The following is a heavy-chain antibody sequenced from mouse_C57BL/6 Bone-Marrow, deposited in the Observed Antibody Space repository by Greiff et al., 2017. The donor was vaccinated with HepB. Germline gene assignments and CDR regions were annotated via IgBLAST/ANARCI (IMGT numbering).Heavy chain of an antibody. V-gene: IGHV1-53*01. CDR3: ARHGSGHWYVDV. CDR1: GYTFTSYW. Sequence: QVQLQQSGTELVKPGASVKLSCKASGYTFTSYWMHWVKQRPGQGLEWIGNINPSNGDTNYNEKFKSKATLTADKSSSTAYMQLSSLTSEDSAVYYCARHGSGHWYVDVWGTGTTLTVSS. CDR2: INPSNGDT. J-gene: IGHJ1*03. D-gene: IGHD1-1*01.